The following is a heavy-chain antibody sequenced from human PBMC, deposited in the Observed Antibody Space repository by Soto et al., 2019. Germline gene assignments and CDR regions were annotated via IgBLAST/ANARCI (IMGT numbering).Heavy chain of an antibody. CDR3: ARGMILDGLFIDWSFDI. D-gene: IGHD3-9*01. CDR2: ISGSGGTI. Sequence: EVQLVESGGGLVQPGGSLRLSCVASGFTFNTYSMTWVRQAPGKGLEWISYISGSGGTIYYADSVKGRFTISRDNAKNSLYLQMNTLRHEDTSAFYCARGMILDGLFIDWSFDIWGRGTPVTVSS. J-gene: IGHJ2*01. V-gene: IGHV3-48*02. CDR1: GFTFNTYS.